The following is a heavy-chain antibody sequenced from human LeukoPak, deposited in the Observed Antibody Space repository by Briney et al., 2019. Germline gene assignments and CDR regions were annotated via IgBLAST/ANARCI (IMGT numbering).Heavy chain of an antibody. D-gene: IGHD6-19*01. CDR3: AKDAGYSSGDFDY. CDR1: GFTFSSYA. Sequence: GGSLSLSCAASGFTFSSYAIHWVRQAPGKGLEWVAVISFDGTDAFYADSVKGRFTISRDNSKNTLYLQMNSLRAEDTAVYYCAKDAGYSSGDFDYWGQGTLVTVSS. CDR2: ISFDGTDA. V-gene: IGHV3-30*04. J-gene: IGHJ4*02.